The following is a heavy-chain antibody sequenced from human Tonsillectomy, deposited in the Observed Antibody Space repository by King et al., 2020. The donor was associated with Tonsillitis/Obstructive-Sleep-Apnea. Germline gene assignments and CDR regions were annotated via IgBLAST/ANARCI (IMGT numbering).Heavy chain of an antibody. Sequence: VQLQQWGAGLLKPSETLSLTCAVYGGSCSGYYWSWIRQPPGKGLEWIGEINHSGSTNYNPSLKSRVTMSVDTSKNQFSLKLGSVTAADTAVYYCARDYCSSTSCYNWFDLWGQGTLVTVSS. CDR2: INHSGST. V-gene: IGHV4-34*01. D-gene: IGHD2-2*01. CDR3: ARDYCSSTSCYNWFDL. J-gene: IGHJ5*02. CDR1: GGSCSGYY.